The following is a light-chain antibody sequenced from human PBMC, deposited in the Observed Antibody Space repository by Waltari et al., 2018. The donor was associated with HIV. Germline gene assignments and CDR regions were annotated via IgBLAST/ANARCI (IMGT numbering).Light chain of an antibody. V-gene: IGKV1-39*01. Sequence: DIQMTQSPPSLSASVGDRINITCRASQTINNNLNWYQQKSGKAPKVLISETSTLRSKVPSRFSGSGSGTEFTLTITSLQSDDSATYYCQQSDKTPPTFGGGTTVEIK. J-gene: IGKJ4*01. CDR1: QTINNN. CDR3: QQSDKTPPT. CDR2: ETS.